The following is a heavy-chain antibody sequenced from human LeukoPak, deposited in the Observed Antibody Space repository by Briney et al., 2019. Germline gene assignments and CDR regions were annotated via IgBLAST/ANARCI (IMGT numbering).Heavy chain of an antibody. V-gene: IGHV1-2*06. CDR2: INPNSGGT. CDR3: ARDYFAGGWMVDAFDI. D-gene: IGHD6-19*01. CDR1: GYTFTGYY. Sequence: GASVKVSCKASGYTFTGYYMHWVRQAPGQGLEWMGRINPNSGGTNYAQKFQGRVTMTRDTSISTAYMELSRLRSDDTAVYYCARDYFAGGWMVDAFDIWGQGTMVTVSS. J-gene: IGHJ3*02.